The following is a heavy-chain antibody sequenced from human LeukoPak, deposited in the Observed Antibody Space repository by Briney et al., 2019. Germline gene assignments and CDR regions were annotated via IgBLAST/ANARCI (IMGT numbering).Heavy chain of an antibody. V-gene: IGHV4-59*11. CDR2: IYYSGST. J-gene: IGHJ4*02. CDR3: ARGRIQLRFGRQYYFDY. CDR1: GGSISSHY. D-gene: IGHD5-18*01. Sequence: PSETLSLTCTVSGGSISSHYWSWIRQPPGKGLEWIGYIYYSGSTNYNPSLKSRVTISVDTSKNQFSLKLSSVTAAATAGYTCARGRIQLRFGRQYYFDYWGQGTLVTVSS.